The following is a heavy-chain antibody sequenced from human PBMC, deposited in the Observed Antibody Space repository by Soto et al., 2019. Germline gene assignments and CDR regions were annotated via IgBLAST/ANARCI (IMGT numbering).Heavy chain of an antibody. CDR1: GAPISSNDYF. D-gene: IGHD2-15*01. V-gene: IGHV4-39*01. CDR3: AAIVVGATRHSDVYH. Sequence: PSETLSLTCSVSGAPISSNDYFWAWTRQPPGRGLEFIASMHASGGTYHASSLKSRATMSLDTSKDQFSLKLQSVTAADTGTYYCAAIVVGATRHSDVYHWGQGTLVTVSS. J-gene: IGHJ5*02. CDR2: MHASGGT.